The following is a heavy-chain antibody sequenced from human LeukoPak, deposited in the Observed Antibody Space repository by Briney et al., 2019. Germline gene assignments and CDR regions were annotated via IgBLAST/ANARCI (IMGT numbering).Heavy chain of an antibody. D-gene: IGHD6-19*01. CDR3: ARMGQQWLVRYRYFDY. V-gene: IGHV4-34*01. Sequence: SETLSLTCAVYGGSFSGYYWSWIRQPPGKGLEWIGEINHSGSTNFNPSLKSRVTISVDTSKNQFSLKLSSVTAADTAVYYCARMGQQWLVRYRYFDYWGQGTLVTVSS. J-gene: IGHJ4*02. CDR1: GGSFSGYY. CDR2: INHSGST.